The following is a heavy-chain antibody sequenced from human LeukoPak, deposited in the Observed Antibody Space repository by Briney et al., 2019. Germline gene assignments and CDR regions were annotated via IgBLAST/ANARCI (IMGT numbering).Heavy chain of an antibody. V-gene: IGHV3-30*02. CDR2: IRYDGSNK. D-gene: IGHD5-18*01. CDR3: AKDSGGYSYGLAFDY. J-gene: IGHJ4*02. Sequence: GGSLRLSCAASGFTFSSYGMHWVRQAPGKGLEWVAFIRYDGSNKYYADSVKGRFTISRDNSKNTLYLQMNSLRAQDTAVYYCAKDSGGYSYGLAFDYWGQGTLVTVSS. CDR1: GFTFSSYG.